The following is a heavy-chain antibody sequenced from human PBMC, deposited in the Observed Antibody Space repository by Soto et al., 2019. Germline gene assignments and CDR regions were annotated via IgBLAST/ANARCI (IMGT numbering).Heavy chain of an antibody. CDR1: GFSFSDYY. Sequence: EVQLVESGGGLVQPGGSLRLSCAASGFSFSDYYINWVRQAPGKGLEWVGRTRNKASSYTTDYAAFVKGRFTISRDDSKSWIYLQMNSLKTEDTAVYYCAREGSSSGPDYEYWGQGTLVTVSS. J-gene: IGHJ4*02. CDR3: AREGSSSGPDYEY. CDR2: TRNKASSYTT. V-gene: IGHV3-72*01. D-gene: IGHD3-22*01.